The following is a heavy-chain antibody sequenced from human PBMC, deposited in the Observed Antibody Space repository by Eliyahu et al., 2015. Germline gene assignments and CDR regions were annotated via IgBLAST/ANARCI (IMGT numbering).Heavy chain of an antibody. J-gene: IGHJ5*02. CDR3: ARGGALPPYNWNYDNWFGP. D-gene: IGHD1-7*01. V-gene: IGHV4-59*01. CDR2: IYYDGST. CDR1: GGSISSYY. Sequence: QVQLQESGPGLLKPSETLSLTCTVSGGSISSYYWSWIRQPPGKGLEWIGYIYYDGSTNYNPSLKSRVTISVDTSKNQFSLKLSSVTAADTAVYYCARGGALPPYNWNYDNWFGPWGQGTLVTVSS.